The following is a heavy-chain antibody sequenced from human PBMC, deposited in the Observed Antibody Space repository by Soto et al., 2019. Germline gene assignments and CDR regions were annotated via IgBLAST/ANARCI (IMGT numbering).Heavy chain of an antibody. CDR3: ARDLQAGTDNVNWFAP. CDR1: GFSISRSA. V-gene: IGHV3-30*04. J-gene: IGHJ5*02. CDR2: IAYDGSNR. Sequence: QVQLVESGGGVVKPGRSLRLSCAASGFSISRSAMHWVRQAPGKGLEWVAFIAYDGSNRWYADSAKGRFTISRDNSKNTVYVQMSSLRGEDTAVYYCARDLQAGTDNVNWFAPWGQGTRVTVSS. D-gene: IGHD1-1*01.